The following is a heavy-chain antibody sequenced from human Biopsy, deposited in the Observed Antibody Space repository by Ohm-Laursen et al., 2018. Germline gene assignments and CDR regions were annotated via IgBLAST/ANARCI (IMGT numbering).Heavy chain of an antibody. CDR2: IFHTETT. D-gene: IGHD2-8*02. Sequence: PSQTLSLTCAVSGYSISTGYYWGWIRQPPGKGLEWIGSIFHTETTYYNPSLKSRVTISVDTSKNQFSLKLTSVTAADTAVYYCARDRIAYCTATSCDNFGLDVWGQGTTVTVSS. V-gene: IGHV4-38-2*02. CDR1: GYSISTGYY. CDR3: ARDRIAYCTATSCDNFGLDV. J-gene: IGHJ6*02.